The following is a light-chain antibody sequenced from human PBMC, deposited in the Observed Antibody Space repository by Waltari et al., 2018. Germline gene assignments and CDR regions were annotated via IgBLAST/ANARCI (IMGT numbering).Light chain of an antibody. V-gene: IGKV3-15*01. J-gene: IGKJ3*01. Sequence: DIVITQSPATLSVSPGERATLSCRASQSVYGNLAWYQQKPGQSPRLLIFGTSARATGIPDRFTGSGSGTEYSLTISSLQSEDFAVYFCHQYTNWPFSFGPGTTLEI. CDR3: HQYTNWPFS. CDR2: GTS. CDR1: QSVYGN.